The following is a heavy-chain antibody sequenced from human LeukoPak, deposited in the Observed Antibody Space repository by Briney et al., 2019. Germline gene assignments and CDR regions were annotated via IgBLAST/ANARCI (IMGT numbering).Heavy chain of an antibody. CDR2: IYYSGST. CDR3: ARSSDYGGLGFLQH. Sequence: PSETLSLTCTVSGGSISSYYWSWIRQPPGKGLEWIGYIYYSGSTNYNSSLKSRVTISVDTSKNQFSLKLSSVTAADTAVYYCARSSDYGGLGFLQHWGQGTLVTVSS. J-gene: IGHJ1*01. V-gene: IGHV4-59*01. D-gene: IGHD4-23*01. CDR1: GGSISSYY.